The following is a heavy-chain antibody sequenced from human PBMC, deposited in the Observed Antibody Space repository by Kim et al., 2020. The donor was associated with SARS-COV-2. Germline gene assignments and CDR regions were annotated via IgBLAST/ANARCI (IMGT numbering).Heavy chain of an antibody. Sequence: SETLSLTCTVSGGSISSYCWSWIRQPPGKGLEWIGYIYYSGSTNYNPSLKSRVTISVDTSKNQFSLKLSSVTAADTAVYYCARCEGDSYGPSGPPLPWFDPWGQGTLVTVSS. D-gene: IGHD5-18*01. CDR1: GGSISSYC. CDR3: ARCEGDSYGPSGPPLPWFDP. V-gene: IGHV4-59*01. J-gene: IGHJ5*02. CDR2: IYYSGST.